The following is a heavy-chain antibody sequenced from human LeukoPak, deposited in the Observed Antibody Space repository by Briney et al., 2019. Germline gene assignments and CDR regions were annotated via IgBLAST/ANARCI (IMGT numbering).Heavy chain of an antibody. D-gene: IGHD2-15*01. CDR3: ARSFVDGYCSGGSCYLPGN. V-gene: IGHV4-38-2*01. Sequence: SETLSLTCAVSGYSISSGYYWGWIRQPPGKGLEWIGSIYHSGSTYYNPSLKSRVTISVDTSKNQFSLKLSSVTVADTAVYYCARSFVDGYCSGGSCYLPGNWGQGTLVTVSS. J-gene: IGHJ4*02. CDR2: IYHSGST. CDR1: GYSISSGYY.